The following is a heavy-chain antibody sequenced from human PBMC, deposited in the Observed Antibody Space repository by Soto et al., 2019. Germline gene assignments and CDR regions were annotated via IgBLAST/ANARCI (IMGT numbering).Heavy chain of an antibody. CDR3: ARSHSSGNIYYYYGMDV. D-gene: IGHD3-22*01. CDR2: IDWDDDK. J-gene: IGHJ6*02. CDR1: GFSLSTSVMC. Sequence: SGPTLVSPTQALTLTCTFSGFSLSTSVMCVSWIRQPPGKALEWLARIDWDDDKYYSTSLKTRLTISKDTSKNQVVLTMTNMDPVHTATYYCARSHSSGNIYYYYGMDVWGQGTTVTVSS. V-gene: IGHV2-70*11.